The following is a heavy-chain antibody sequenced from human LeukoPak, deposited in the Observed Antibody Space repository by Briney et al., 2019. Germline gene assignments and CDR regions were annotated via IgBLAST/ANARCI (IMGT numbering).Heavy chain of an antibody. CDR1: GYSISNGYY. D-gene: IGHD3-22*01. J-gene: IGHJ5*02. CDR2: IHHSGTT. Sequence: SETLSLTCTVSGYSISNGYYWGWVRPPPGKGLEWIGTIHHSGTTYYSPSLRSRVTTSVDTSKNQFSLSLSSVTAADTAVYYCARSYYDTRGRFDPWGQGTLVNVSS. V-gene: IGHV4-38-2*02. CDR3: ARSYYDTRGRFDP.